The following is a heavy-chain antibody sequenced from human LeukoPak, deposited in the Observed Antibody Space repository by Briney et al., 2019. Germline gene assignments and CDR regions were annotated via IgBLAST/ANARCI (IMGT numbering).Heavy chain of an antibody. V-gene: IGHV4-34*01. CDR3: ARVRHDPLEYGYYMDV. CDR2: SNLTGNT. CDR1: GGSISSYY. Sequence: SETLSLTCTVSGGSISSYYWSWIRQPQGKGLEWIGDSNLTGNTNYNPSLTDYNPSLKSRVTISVDSSNDELSLKVTSLTAADTGVYYCARVRHDPLEYGYYMDVWGKGTTVTVSS. D-gene: IGHD3-3*01. J-gene: IGHJ6*03.